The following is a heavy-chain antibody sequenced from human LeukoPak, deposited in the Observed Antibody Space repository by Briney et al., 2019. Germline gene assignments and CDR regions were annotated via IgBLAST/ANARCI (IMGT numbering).Heavy chain of an antibody. D-gene: IGHD3-22*01. CDR2: ISWNSGSI. CDR1: GFIFNNYA. Sequence: GGSLRLSCAGSGFIFNNYAMHWVRQPPGKGLEWVSGISWNSGSIDYADSVKGRFTISRDNAKNSLYLQMNSLRAEDTAVYYCAKNPRPMIVVVVFDYWGQGTLVTVSS. CDR3: AKNPRPMIVVVVFDY. J-gene: IGHJ4*02. V-gene: IGHV3-9*01.